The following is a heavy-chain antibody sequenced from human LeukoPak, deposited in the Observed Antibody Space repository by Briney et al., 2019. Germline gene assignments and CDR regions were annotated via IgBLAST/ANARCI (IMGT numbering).Heavy chain of an antibody. V-gene: IGHV1-18*01. Sequence: SVGVSCTASGYTFTSYGISWARQAPGQGLEWRGWISAYNGNTNYAQKLQGRVTMTTDTSTSTAYMELRSLRSDDTAVYYCARGLDYYDSSGYYGIYPYFDYWGQGTLVTVSS. CDR3: ARGLDYYDSSGYYGIYPYFDY. CDR1: GYTFTSYG. J-gene: IGHJ4*02. CDR2: ISAYNGNT. D-gene: IGHD3-22*01.